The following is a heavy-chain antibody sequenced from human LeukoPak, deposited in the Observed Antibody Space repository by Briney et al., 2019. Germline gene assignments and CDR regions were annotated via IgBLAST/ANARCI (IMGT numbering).Heavy chain of an antibody. CDR2: INPNSGGT. J-gene: IGHJ4*02. V-gene: IGHV1-2*02. CDR3: ARDFGRGYSGYDSN. CDR1: GYTFTGYY. D-gene: IGHD5-12*01. Sequence: ASVKVSCKASGYTFTGYYMHWVQQAPGQGLEWMGWINPNSGGTNYAQKFQGRVTMTRDTSISTAYMELSRLRSDDTAVYYCARDFGRGYSGYDSNWGQGTLVTVSS.